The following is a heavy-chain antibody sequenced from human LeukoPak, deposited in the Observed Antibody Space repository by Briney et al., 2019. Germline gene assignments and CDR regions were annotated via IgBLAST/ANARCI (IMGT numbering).Heavy chain of an antibody. J-gene: IGHJ3*02. V-gene: IGHV3-66*01. CDR2: IYSGGDT. CDR1: GFTVSTNY. Sequence: PGGSLRLSCAASGFTVSTNYMSWVRQAPGKGLEWVALIYSGGDTYYADSVKGRFTISRDNSKNTLYLQMNSLRAEDTAVYYCAKDLYYYDSSGYYHNAFDIWGQGTMVTVSS. CDR3: AKDLYYYDSSGYYHNAFDI. D-gene: IGHD3-22*01.